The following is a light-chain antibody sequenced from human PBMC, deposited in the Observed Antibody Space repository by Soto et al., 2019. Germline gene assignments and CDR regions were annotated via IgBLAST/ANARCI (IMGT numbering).Light chain of an antibody. V-gene: IGKV1-17*01. CDR2: AAS. CDR1: QAIRKD. CDR3: LQHNTYPLT. Sequence: DIQMTQSPSSLSASVGDIVTITCRASQAIRKDLGWYQQKPGKAPERLIHAASSLQSGVPSRFSCSGSGTEFTLTIGGLQPEDSATYYCLQHNTYPLTFGGGTKVEIK. J-gene: IGKJ4*01.